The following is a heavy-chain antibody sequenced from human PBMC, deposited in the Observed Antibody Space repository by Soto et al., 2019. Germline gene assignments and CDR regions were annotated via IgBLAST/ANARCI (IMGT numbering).Heavy chain of an antibody. Sequence: PWGSLRFSCAASGFTFSDYYMSWIRQAPGKGLEWVSSISSSGSTIYYADSVRGRFTISRDNAKRSLYLQMNSLRAEDTAVYYCARDNGDYAFDIWGQGTMVTVSS. CDR1: GFTFSDYY. V-gene: IGHV3-11*01. J-gene: IGHJ3*02. D-gene: IGHD4-17*01. CDR2: ISSSGSTI. CDR3: ARDNGDYAFDI.